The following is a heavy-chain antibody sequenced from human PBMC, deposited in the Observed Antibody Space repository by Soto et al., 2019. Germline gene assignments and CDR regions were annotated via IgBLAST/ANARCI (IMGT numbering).Heavy chain of an antibody. CDR1: GGSISSYY. D-gene: IGHD4-17*01. CDR3: ARAYGAYAIDC. V-gene: IGHV4-59*01. Sequence: SETLSLTCTVSGGSISSYYWSWIRQPPGKGLEWIGYIYYSGSTNYNPSLKSRVTISVDTSKNQFSLKLSSVTAADTAVYYCARAYGAYAIDCWGQGTLVTVSS. CDR2: IYYSGST. J-gene: IGHJ4*02.